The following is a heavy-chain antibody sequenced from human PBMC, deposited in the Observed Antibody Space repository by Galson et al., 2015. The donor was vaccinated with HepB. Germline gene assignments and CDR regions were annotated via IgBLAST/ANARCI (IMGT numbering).Heavy chain of an antibody. CDR2: IWYDGSNK. CDR3: ARGLLCGSGSYYDY. J-gene: IGHJ4*02. V-gene: IGHV3-33*01. Sequence: SLRLSCAASGFTFSSYGMHWVRQAPGKGLEWVAVIWYDGSNKYYADSVKGRFTISRDNSKNTLYLQMNSLRAEDTAVYYCARGLLCGSGSYYDYWGQGTLVTVSS. CDR1: GFTFSSYG. D-gene: IGHD3-10*01.